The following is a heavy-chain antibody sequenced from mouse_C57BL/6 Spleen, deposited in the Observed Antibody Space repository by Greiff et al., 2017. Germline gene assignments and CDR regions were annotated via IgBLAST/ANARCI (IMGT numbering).Heavy chain of an antibody. CDR1: GFTFSDYY. D-gene: IGHD1-1*01. CDR2: INYDGSST. J-gene: IGHJ4*01. CDR3: SGGSSSYSRDY. V-gene: IGHV5-16*01. Sequence: DVHLVESEGGLVQPGSSLKLSCTASGFTFSDYYMAWVRQVPEKGLEWVANINYDGSSTYYMDSLKSRFIISRDNAKNILYLQMSSLKSEDTATYYCSGGSSSYSRDYWGQGTSVTVSS.